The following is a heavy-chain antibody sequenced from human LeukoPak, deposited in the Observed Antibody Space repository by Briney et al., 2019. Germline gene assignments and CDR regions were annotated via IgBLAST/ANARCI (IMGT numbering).Heavy chain of an antibody. J-gene: IGHJ4*02. CDR3: ARDYRTVYYYGSGSHSYFDY. V-gene: IGHV4-39*07. CDR1: GGSISSSSYY. CDR2: IYYSGST. D-gene: IGHD3-10*01. Sequence: SETLPLTCTVSGGSISSSSYYWGWIRQPPGKGLEWIGSIYYSGSTYYNPSLKSRVTISVDTSKNQFSLKLSSVTAADTAVYYCARDYRTVYYYGSGSHSYFDYWGQGTLVTVSS.